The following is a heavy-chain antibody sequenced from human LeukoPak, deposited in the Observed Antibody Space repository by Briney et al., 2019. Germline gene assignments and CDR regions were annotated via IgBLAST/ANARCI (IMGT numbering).Heavy chain of an antibody. V-gene: IGHV1-2*02. D-gene: IGHD3-3*01. CDR2: INPNSGGT. Sequence: ASMKVYCKASGYTFTGYYMHWVRQAPGQGLEWMGWINPNSGGTNYAQKFQGRVTMTRDTSISTAYMELSRLRSDDTAVYYCATPYYDFWSGYRPPVPSFYGMDVWGQGTTVTVSS. CDR1: GYTFTGYY. J-gene: IGHJ6*02. CDR3: ATPYYDFWSGYRPPVPSFYGMDV.